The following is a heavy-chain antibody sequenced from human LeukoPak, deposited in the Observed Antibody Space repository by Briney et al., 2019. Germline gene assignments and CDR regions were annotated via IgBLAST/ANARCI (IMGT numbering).Heavy chain of an antibody. CDR2: ISYDGSNK. J-gene: IGHJ4*02. V-gene: IGHV3-30-3*01. D-gene: IGHD2-8*02. CDR3: ARASPHLWWAQGFDY. CDR1: GFTFSSYA. Sequence: PGGSLRLSCAASGFTFSSYAMHWVRQAPGKRLEWVAVISYDGSNKYYADSVKGRFTISRDNSKNTLYLQMNSLRAEDTAVYYCARASPHLWWAQGFDYWGQGTLVTVSS.